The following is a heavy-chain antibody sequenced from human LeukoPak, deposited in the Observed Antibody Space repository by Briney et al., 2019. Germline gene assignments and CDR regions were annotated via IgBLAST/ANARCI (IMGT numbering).Heavy chain of an antibody. V-gene: IGHV1-2*02. Sequence: ASVTVSCKASGYTFTGYYMHWVRQAPGQGLEWMGWINPNSGGTNYAQKFQGRVTMTRDTSIGTAYMELSRLRSDDTAVYYCATYSGTYSSDFDYWGQGTLVTVSS. D-gene: IGHD1-26*01. CDR1: GYTFTGYY. CDR2: INPNSGGT. CDR3: ATYSGTYSSDFDY. J-gene: IGHJ4*02.